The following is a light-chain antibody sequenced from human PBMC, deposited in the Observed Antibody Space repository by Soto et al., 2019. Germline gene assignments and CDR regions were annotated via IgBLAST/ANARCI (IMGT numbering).Light chain of an antibody. CDR1: QSISNW. CDR3: QQYSSRST. V-gene: IGKV1-5*01. J-gene: IGKJ1*01. Sequence: DIHMTQSPSTLPASVGDRVTITCRASQSISNWLAWYQQKPGKAPNLLIYDASSLQSGVLSRFSGSGFGTEFTLTISSLQPGDFATYYCQQYSSRSTFGQGTKVDIK. CDR2: DAS.